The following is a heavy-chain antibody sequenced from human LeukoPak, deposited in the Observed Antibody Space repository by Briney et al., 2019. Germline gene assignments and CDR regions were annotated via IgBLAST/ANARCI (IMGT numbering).Heavy chain of an antibody. CDR3: ARADYGDYGPDY. Sequence: PVGSLRLSCAASGFTFSSYEMNWVRQAPGKGLEWVSYISSSGSTIYYADSVKGRFTISRDNAKNSLYLQMNSLRAEDTAVYYCARADYGDYGPDYWGQGTLVTVSS. D-gene: IGHD4-17*01. V-gene: IGHV3-48*03. J-gene: IGHJ4*02. CDR2: ISSSGSTI. CDR1: GFTFSSYE.